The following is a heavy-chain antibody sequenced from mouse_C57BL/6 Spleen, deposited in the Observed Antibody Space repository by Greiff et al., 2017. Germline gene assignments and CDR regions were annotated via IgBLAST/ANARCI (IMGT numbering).Heavy chain of an antibody. J-gene: IGHJ2*01. CDR3: ARSVVGDY. V-gene: IGHV1-55*01. CDR2: IYPGSGST. D-gene: IGHD1-1*01. CDR1: GYTFTSYW. Sequence: QVQLKQSGAELVKPGASVKMSCKASGYTFTSYWITWVKLRPGQGLEWIGDIYPGSGSTKYNEKFKSKATLTVDTSSSTAYMQLSSLTSEDSAVYYCARSVVGDYWGQGTTLTVSS.